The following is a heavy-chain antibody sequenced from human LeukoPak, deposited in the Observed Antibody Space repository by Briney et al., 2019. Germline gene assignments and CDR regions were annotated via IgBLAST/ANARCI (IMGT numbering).Heavy chain of an antibody. V-gene: IGHV3-7*01. CDR2: IKQDGSEK. D-gene: IGHD5-24*01. Sequence: PGGCLRLSCAASGFTFSSYWMSWVRQAPGKGLEWVANIKQDGSEKYYVDSVKGRFTISRDNAKNSLYLQMNSLRAEDTAVYYCARVGIDGYNPPFDYWGQGTLVTVSS. CDR3: ARVGIDGYNPPFDY. J-gene: IGHJ4*02. CDR1: GFTFSSYW.